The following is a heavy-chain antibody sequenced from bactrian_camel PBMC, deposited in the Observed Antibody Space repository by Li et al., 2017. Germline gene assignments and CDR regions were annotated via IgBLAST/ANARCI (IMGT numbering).Heavy chain of an antibody. J-gene: IGHJ4*01. CDR1: GRTYSKWC. D-gene: IGHD1*01. V-gene: IGHV3-3*01. CDR3: AADHCFFGLNWAQPARYAY. Sequence: HVQLVESGGGSVQAGGSLRLSCAAPGRTYSKWCMGWFRQAPGKEREGIAASSNGGGQPYYSNSVKGRFTISRDNAKNTLYLQMNSLKPEDTAMYYCAADHCFFGLNWAQPARYAYCGQGTQVTVS. CDR2: SSNGGGQP.